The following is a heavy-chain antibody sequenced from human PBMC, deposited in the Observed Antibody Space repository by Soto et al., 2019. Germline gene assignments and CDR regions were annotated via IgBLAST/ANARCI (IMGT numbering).Heavy chain of an antibody. V-gene: IGHV3-15*01. CDR2: IKRNADGGTT. J-gene: IGHJ4*02. D-gene: IGHD5-12*01. CDR3: VWLHLDY. CDR1: GFTFSNAW. Sequence: VGSLRLSCEASGFTFSNAWMSWVRQAPGKGLEWVGRIKRNADGGTTDYAAAVKGRFTISRDDSKNTLYLQMNSLESEETAVYYCVWLHLDYWGQGTLVTVS.